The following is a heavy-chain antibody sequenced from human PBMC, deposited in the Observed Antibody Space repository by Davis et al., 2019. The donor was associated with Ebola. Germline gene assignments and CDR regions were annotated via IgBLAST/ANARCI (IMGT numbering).Heavy chain of an antibody. CDR3: ARHTAAAGYFDY. D-gene: IGHD6-13*01. V-gene: IGHV5-51*01. CDR1: GYSFTSYW. CDR2: IYPGDSDT. J-gene: IGHJ4*02. Sequence: SCKASGYSFTSYWIGWVRQMPGKGLEWMGIIYPGDSDTRYSPSFQDQVTISADKSISTAYLQWSSLKASDTAMYYCARHTAAAGYFDYWGQGTLVTVSS.